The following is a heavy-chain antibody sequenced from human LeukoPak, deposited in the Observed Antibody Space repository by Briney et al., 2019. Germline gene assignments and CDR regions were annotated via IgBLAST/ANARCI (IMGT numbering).Heavy chain of an antibody. Sequence: PGGSLRLSCAASGFTFSSYGMHWVRQAPGKGLEWVAVIWYDGSNKYYADSVKGRFTISRDNSKNTLYLQMNSLRAEDTAVYYCAKEVLTYSYVHNYFDYWGQGTLVTVSS. CDR3: AKEVLTYSYVHNYFDY. V-gene: IGHV3-30*02. CDR1: GFTFSSYG. CDR2: IWYDGSNK. J-gene: IGHJ4*02. D-gene: IGHD5-18*01.